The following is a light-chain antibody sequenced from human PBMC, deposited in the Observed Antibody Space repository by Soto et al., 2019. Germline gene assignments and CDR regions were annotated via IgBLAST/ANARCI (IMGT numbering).Light chain of an antibody. Sequence: AIPMTQSPSSLSASVGGRVAMTCRASQGIRNDLAWYQQKPGEAPKLLIYGASNLQSGVPARFSVSGSDKDFPLTISSLQPEDCAIYYCLQDYSYPRTVGLGTRVEIK. J-gene: IGKJ1*01. CDR1: QGIRND. CDR3: LQDYSYPRT. V-gene: IGKV1-6*01. CDR2: GAS.